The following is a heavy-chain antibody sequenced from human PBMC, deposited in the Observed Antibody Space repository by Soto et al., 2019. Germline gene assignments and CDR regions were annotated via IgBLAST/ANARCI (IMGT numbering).Heavy chain of an antibody. Sequence: QVQLEQSGAEVKKPGASVKVSCKASGYSFTDYYIHWVRQAPGQGLEWMGWIIPNNGGTKYAQKFQDRVTMTRDTSITTAYMELSRLGSDDTAVYYCARGTFDSSGNYFAGWFDPWGQGTLVTVSS. CDR1: GYSFTDYY. D-gene: IGHD3-22*01. CDR2: IIPNNGGT. J-gene: IGHJ5*02. V-gene: IGHV1-2*02. CDR3: ARGTFDSSGNYFAGWFDP.